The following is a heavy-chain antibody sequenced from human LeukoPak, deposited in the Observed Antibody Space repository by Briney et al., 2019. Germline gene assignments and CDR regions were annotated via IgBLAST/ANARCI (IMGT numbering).Heavy chain of an antibody. CDR2: IYVGGTT. J-gene: IGHJ4*02. Sequence: GGSLRLSCAASGLIVTNNYMSWVRQAPGKGLEWVSVIYVGGTTYYPDSLKGRFSISADSSKNTVYLQINSLRAEDTAAYYCARGSPGGANFFQYWGQGTLVTVSS. V-gene: IGHV3-66*01. CDR1: GLIVTNNY. CDR3: ARGSPGGANFFQY. D-gene: IGHD2-15*01.